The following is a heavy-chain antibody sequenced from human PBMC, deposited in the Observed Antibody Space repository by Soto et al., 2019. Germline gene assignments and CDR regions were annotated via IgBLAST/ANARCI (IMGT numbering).Heavy chain of an antibody. CDR1: GGSISSSSYY. Sequence: QLQLQESGPGLVKPSETLSLTCTVSGGSISSSSYYWGWIRQPPGKGLEWIGSIYYSGSTYYNPSLKSRVTISVDTSKNQFSLKLSSVTAADTAVYYCARRMVRGVTLPRFYFDYWGQGTLVTVSS. CDR3: ARRMVRGVTLPRFYFDY. J-gene: IGHJ4*02. CDR2: IYYSGST. D-gene: IGHD3-10*01. V-gene: IGHV4-39*01.